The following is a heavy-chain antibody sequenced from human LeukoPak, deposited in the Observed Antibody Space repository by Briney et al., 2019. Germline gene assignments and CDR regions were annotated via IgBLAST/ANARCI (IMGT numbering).Heavy chain of an antibody. D-gene: IGHD2-15*01. V-gene: IGHV3-30-3*01. Sequence: GGSLRLSCAASGFTFSSYAMHWVRQAPGKGLEWVAVISYDGSNKYYADSVKGRFTISRDNSKNTLYLQMNSLRAEDTAVYYCARDDHCSGGSCYFGFFDYLGQGTLVTVSS. J-gene: IGHJ4*02. CDR2: ISYDGSNK. CDR3: ARDDHCSGGSCYFGFFDY. CDR1: GFTFSSYA.